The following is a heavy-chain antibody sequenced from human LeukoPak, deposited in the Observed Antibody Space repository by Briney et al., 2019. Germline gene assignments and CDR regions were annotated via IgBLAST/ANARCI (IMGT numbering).Heavy chain of an antibody. V-gene: IGHV3-23*01. CDR2: ISGSGGNT. D-gene: IGHD3-3*02. Sequence: GGSLRLSCAASGFTFSTYTMSWVRQAPGKRLEWVSAISGSGGNTYYADSVKGRFTISRDNSKNTLYLQMDSLRADDTAVYYCAKAAFSRTSYFDYWGQGTLVTASS. J-gene: IGHJ4*02. CDR3: AKAAFSRTSYFDY. CDR1: GFTFSTYT.